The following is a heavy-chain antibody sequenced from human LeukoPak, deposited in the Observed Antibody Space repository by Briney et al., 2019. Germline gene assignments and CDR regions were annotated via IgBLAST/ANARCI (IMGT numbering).Heavy chain of an antibody. CDR3: ARDKYYYGSGSDGNWFDP. CDR1: GDSISSGDYY. V-gene: IGHV4-61*02. J-gene: IGHJ5*02. CDR2: IYTSGST. D-gene: IGHD3-10*01. Sequence: SQTLSLTCTVSGDSISSGDYYWSWIRQPAGKGLEWIGRIYTSGSTNYNPSLKSRVTMSVDTSKNQFSLKLSSVTAADTAVYYCARDKYYYGSGSDGNWFDPWGQGTLVTVSS.